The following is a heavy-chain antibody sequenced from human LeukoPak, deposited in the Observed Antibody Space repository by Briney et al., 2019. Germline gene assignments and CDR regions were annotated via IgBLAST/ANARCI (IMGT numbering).Heavy chain of an antibody. CDR2: INPNSGGT. V-gene: IGHV1-2*02. D-gene: IGHD4-23*01. CDR3: ARFVDYGGNSVLYYFDY. CDR1: GYTFTGYY. J-gene: IGHJ4*02. Sequence: ASVKVSCMASGYTFTGYYMHWVRQAPGQGLEWMGWINPNSGGTNYAQKFQGRVTMTRDTSISTAYMELSRLRSDDTAVYYCARFVDYGGNSVLYYFDYWGQGTLVTVSS.